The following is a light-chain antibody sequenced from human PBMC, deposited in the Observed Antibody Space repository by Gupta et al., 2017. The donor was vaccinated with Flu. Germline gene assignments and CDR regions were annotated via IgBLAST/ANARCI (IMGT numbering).Light chain of an antibody. CDR1: SSDFGNYNY. CDR3: SSYTITSTLV. J-gene: IGLJ2*01. V-gene: IGLV2-14*01. Sequence: QSALTQPASASGSPGQSITIPCTGTSSDFGNYNYVSWYQHHPGKVPKLMIYEVDNRPSGVSDRFSGSKSGNTASLTISGLQAEDEADYYCSSYTITSTLVFGGGTKVTVL. CDR2: EVD.